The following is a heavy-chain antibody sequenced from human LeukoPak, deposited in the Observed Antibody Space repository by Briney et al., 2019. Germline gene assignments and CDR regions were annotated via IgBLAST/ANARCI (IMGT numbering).Heavy chain of an antibody. CDR3: AKDVEAAAGTHFDY. CDR1: GFTFDDYT. V-gene: IGHV3-43*01. J-gene: IGHJ4*02. Sequence: GGSLRLSCAASGFTFDDYTMHWVRQAPGKGLEWVSLISWDGGSTYYADSVKGRFTIPRDNSKNSLYLQMNSLRTEDTALYYCAKDVEAAAGTHFDYWGQGTLVTVSS. D-gene: IGHD6-13*01. CDR2: ISWDGGST.